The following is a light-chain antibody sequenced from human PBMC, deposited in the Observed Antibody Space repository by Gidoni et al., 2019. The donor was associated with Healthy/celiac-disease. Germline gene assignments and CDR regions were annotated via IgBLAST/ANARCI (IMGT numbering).Light chain of an antibody. V-gene: IGKV1-39*01. J-gene: IGKJ4*01. CDR1: QRNSSY. Sequence: DIQMTQSPSSLSASVGDRVTINCRASQRNSSYLNWYQAKPGKAPKHLIYAASRLQSGVPSRFSCSGSWTDFTLTISSLPPGDFATYLFQQDYRTLRLTFGGGTRVEIE. CDR2: AAS. CDR3: QQDYRTLRLT.